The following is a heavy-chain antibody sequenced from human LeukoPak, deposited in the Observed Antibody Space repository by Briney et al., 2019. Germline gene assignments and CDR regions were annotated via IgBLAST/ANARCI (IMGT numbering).Heavy chain of an antibody. CDR2: ISSSSYSYI. Sequence: GGSLRLSCAASGFTFSNYSMNWVRQAPGKGLEWVSSISSSSYSYIYYADSVKGRFTISRDNAKNSLYLHMNSLRAEDTAVYYCARDQGYYTGGSWYSDRGVDAFDIWAQGTMVTVSS. J-gene: IGHJ3*02. CDR1: GFTFSNYS. CDR3: ARDQGYYTGGSWYSDRGVDAFDI. D-gene: IGHD2-15*01. V-gene: IGHV3-21*01.